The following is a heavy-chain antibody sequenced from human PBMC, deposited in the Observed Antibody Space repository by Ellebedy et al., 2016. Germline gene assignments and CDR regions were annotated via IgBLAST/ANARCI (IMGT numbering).Heavy chain of an antibody. CDR1: GYTFTSYG. CDR2: ISAYNGNT. Sequence: ASVKVSXXASGYTFTSYGISWVRQAPGQGLEWMGWISAYNGNTNYAQKLQGRVTMTTDTSTSTAYMELRSLRSDDTAVYYCASVPYGDYVFFQHWGQGTLVTVSS. J-gene: IGHJ1*01. D-gene: IGHD4-17*01. V-gene: IGHV1-18*01. CDR3: ASVPYGDYVFFQH.